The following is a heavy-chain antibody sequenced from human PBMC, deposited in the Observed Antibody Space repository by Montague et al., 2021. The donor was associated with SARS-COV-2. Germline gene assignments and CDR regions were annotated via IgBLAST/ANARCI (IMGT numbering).Heavy chain of an antibody. CDR3: VRDGGNRYYFEH. CDR1: GVSITCYY. V-gene: IGHV4-4*07. CDR2: IYSSGST. J-gene: IGHJ4*02. Sequence: SETLSLTCSISGVSITCYYWSWVRQPAGKGLEWIGHIYSSGSTNYSPSLKSRVRLSIDNPKNQFSLKLESLTAADTAVYYCVRDGGNRYYFEHWGQGALVTVSS. D-gene: IGHD2-15*01.